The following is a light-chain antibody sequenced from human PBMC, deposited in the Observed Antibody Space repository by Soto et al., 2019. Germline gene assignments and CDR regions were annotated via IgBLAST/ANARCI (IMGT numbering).Light chain of an antibody. J-gene: IGKJ4*01. Sequence: EIVLTQSPATLSLSPGERATLSCRARQSISSHLAWYQQKPGQAPRLLMYDASNRATGIPARFSGSGSGTDFTLTISSLEPEDFAVYYCQQRPNWPLTFGGGTKVEIK. CDR3: QQRPNWPLT. CDR2: DAS. CDR1: QSISSH. V-gene: IGKV3-11*01.